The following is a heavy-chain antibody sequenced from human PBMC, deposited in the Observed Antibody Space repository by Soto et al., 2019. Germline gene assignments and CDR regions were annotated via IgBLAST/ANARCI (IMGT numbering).Heavy chain of an antibody. Sequence: QVQLQESGPGLVKPSETLSLTCTVSGGSISSYYWSWIRQPPGKGLEWIGYIYYSGSTNYNPSQKRRVTISVDTSKNQFSLKLSSGTAADTAVYYCATDHHYYYGSGSYYNECCAFDIWGQGTMVTVSS. J-gene: IGHJ3*02. V-gene: IGHV4-59*01. CDR2: IYYSGST. CDR3: ATDHHYYYGSGSYYNECCAFDI. CDR1: GGSISSYY. D-gene: IGHD3-10*01.